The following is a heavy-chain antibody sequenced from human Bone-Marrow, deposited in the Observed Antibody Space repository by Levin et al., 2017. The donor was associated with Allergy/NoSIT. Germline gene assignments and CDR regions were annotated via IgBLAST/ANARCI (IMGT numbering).Heavy chain of an antibody. Sequence: GGSLRLSCAASGFTFSSYGMHWVRQAPGKGLEWVAVISYDGSNKYYADSVKGRFTISRDNSKNTLYLQMNSLRAEDTAVYYCAKNSGSSSSRDRTVCYYYDGMDVWGQGTTVTVSS. CDR3: AKNSGSSSSRDRTVCYYYDGMDV. V-gene: IGHV3-30*18. CDR2: ISYDGSNK. J-gene: IGHJ6*02. D-gene: IGHD6-13*01. CDR1: GFTFSSYG.